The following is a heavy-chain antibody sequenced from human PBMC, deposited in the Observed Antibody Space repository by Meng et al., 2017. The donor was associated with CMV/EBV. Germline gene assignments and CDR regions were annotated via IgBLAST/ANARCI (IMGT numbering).Heavy chain of an antibody. CDR3: ASSSSAGYHYYYGMDV. V-gene: IGHV1-8*01. CDR2: MNPNSGNT. J-gene: IGHJ6*02. D-gene: IGHD6-6*01. CDR1: GYTFTSYD. Sequence: ASVKVSCKASGYTFTSYDINWVRQATGQGLEWMGWMNPNSGNTGYAQKFQGRVTMTRNTSISTAYMELSSLRSEDTAVYYCASSSSAGYHYYYGMDVWGQGTTVTVSS.